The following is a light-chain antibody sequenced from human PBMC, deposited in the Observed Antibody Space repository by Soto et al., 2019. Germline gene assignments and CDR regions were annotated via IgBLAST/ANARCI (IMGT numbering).Light chain of an antibody. CDR1: QSVRSNY. CDR3: QQYGSSPPVT. V-gene: IGKV3-20*01. Sequence: EIVLTQSPGALSLSPGERATLSCRASQSVRSNYLAWYQQKPGQAPRLLIYGASSRASGIPDRFSGSGSGTDFTLTISRLEPEDFAGYYCQQYGSSPPVTFGGGTRVEIK. J-gene: IGKJ4*01. CDR2: GAS.